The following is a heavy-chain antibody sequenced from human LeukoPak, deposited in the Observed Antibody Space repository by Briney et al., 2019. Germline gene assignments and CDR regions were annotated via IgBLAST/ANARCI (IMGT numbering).Heavy chain of an antibody. J-gene: IGHJ3*02. CDR3: ARGSQYYYDSSGYYPYDAFDI. Sequence: PSETLSLTCTVSGGSISSYYWSWIRQPPGKGLEWIGYIYYSGSTNYNPSLKSRVTISVDTSKNQFSLKLSSVTAADTAVYYCARGSQYYYDSSGYYPYDAFDIWGQGTMVTVSS. CDR1: GGSISSYY. V-gene: IGHV4-59*01. D-gene: IGHD3-22*01. CDR2: IYYSGST.